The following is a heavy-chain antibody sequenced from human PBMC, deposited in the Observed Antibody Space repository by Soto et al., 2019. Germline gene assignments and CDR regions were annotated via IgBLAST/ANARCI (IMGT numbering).Heavy chain of an antibody. Sequence: PGGSLRLSCAASGFTFSDYYMTWIRQAPGKGLEWVSLIYTDGGTYYGDSVKGRFTISRDTSKNTLSLQMTSLRADDTAVYYCARHNSMLGAPFHSWGQGTLVTVSS. CDR1: GFTFSDYY. CDR3: ARHNSMLGAPFHS. J-gene: IGHJ4*02. D-gene: IGHD3-16*01. V-gene: IGHV3-66*04. CDR2: IYTDGGT.